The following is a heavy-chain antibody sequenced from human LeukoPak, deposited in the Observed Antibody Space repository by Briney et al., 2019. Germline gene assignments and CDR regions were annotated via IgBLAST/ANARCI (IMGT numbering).Heavy chain of an antibody. Sequence: GGSLRLSCAASGFTFSSYWMHWVRQAPGKGLVWVSRINTDGSSTSYADSVKGRFTISRDNAKNTLYLQMNSLRAEDTAVYYCARAEWEDYYYYMDVWGKGTTVTVSS. V-gene: IGHV3-74*01. D-gene: IGHD1-26*01. J-gene: IGHJ6*03. CDR3: ARAEWEDYYYYMDV. CDR1: GFTFSSYW. CDR2: INTDGSST.